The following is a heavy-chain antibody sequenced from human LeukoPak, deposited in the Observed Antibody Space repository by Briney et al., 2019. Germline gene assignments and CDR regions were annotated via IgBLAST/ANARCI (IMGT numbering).Heavy chain of an antibody. Sequence: SETLSLTCTVSGGSISSYYWSWIRQPPGKGLERIGYIYYSGSTNYNPSLKSRVTISVDTSKNQFSLKLSSVTAADTAVYYCAREEVVAAMGAFDIWGQGTMVTVSS. CDR1: GGSISSYY. CDR2: IYYSGST. J-gene: IGHJ3*02. D-gene: IGHD2-15*01. CDR3: AREEVVAAMGAFDI. V-gene: IGHV4-59*01.